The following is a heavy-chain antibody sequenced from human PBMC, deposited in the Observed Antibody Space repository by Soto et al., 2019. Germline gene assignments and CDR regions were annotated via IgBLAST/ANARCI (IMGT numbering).Heavy chain of an antibody. CDR2: ISSNGGST. CDR3: VKDEYSSFEVPTHGMDV. J-gene: IGHJ6*02. Sequence: PGGSLRLSCSASGFTFSSYAMHWVRQAPGKGLEYVSAISSNGGSTYYADSVKGRFTISRDNSKNTLYLQMSSLRAEDTAVYYCVKDEYSSFEVPTHGMDVWGQGTTVTVSS. V-gene: IGHV3-64D*06. D-gene: IGHD6-6*01. CDR1: GFTFSSYA.